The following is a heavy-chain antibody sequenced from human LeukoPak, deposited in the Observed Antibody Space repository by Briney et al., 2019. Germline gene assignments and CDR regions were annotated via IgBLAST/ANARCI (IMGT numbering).Heavy chain of an antibody. V-gene: IGHV3-23*01. CDR1: GFTFSNYA. CDR3: ATGMVRGVRIDFDY. CDR2: ISGSGGST. J-gene: IGHJ4*02. D-gene: IGHD3-10*01. Sequence: GGSLRLSCAASGFTFSNYAMSWVRQAPGKGLEWVSAISGSGGSTYYADSVKGRLTISRDNSKNTLYLQMNSLRAEDTAVYYCATGMVRGVRIDFDYWGQGTLVTVSS.